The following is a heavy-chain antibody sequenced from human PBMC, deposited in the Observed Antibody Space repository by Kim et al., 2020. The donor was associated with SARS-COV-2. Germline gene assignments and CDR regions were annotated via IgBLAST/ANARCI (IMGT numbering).Heavy chain of an antibody. V-gene: IGHV1-3*01. D-gene: IGHD2-2*01. J-gene: IGHJ6*02. Sequence: SVKVSCKASGYTFTNSGMHWVRQAPGQGLEWMGWINVANGNTKFSQKFQGRVTITRDTSATTVHMELSSLRSEDRAVYYCVRDPDPYCRSNSCIYGMDVWGQGTTVTVSS. CDR2: INVANGNT. CDR3: VRDPDPYCRSNSCIYGMDV. CDR1: GYTFTNSG.